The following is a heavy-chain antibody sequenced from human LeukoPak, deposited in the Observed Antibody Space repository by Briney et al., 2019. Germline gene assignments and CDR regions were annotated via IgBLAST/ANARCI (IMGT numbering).Heavy chain of an antibody. CDR3: ARFDSSGWSYWFDP. D-gene: IGHD6-13*01. Sequence: SETLSLTCTVSGGSISSYYWSWIRQPPGKGLEWIGYIYYSGSTNYNPSLKSRVTISVDTSKNQFSLKLSSVTAADTAVYYCARFDSSGWSYWFDPWGQGTLVTVSS. V-gene: IGHV4-59*01. J-gene: IGHJ5*02. CDR1: GGSISSYY. CDR2: IYYSGST.